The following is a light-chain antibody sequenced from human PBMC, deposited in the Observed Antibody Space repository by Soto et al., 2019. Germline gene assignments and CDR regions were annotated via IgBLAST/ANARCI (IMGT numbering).Light chain of an antibody. V-gene: IGLV2-8*01. J-gene: IGLJ1*01. CDR1: SSDVGGYNY. CDR3: TSYAGGNNV. CDR2: EVN. Sequence: QSVLTQPPSASGSPGQSVTISCTGTSSDVGGYNYVSWYQQHPGKVPKLMIYEVNKRPSGVPDRFSGPKSGNTASLTVSGLQAEDEADYYCTSYAGGNNVFGTGTKLTVL.